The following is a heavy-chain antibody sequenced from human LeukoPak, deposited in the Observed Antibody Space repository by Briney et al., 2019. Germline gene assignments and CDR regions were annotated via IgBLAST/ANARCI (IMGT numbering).Heavy chain of an antibody. J-gene: IGHJ4*02. Sequence: GGSLRLSCAASGFTFSSYAMSWVRQAPGQGLEWVSAISGSGGSAYYADSVKGRFTISRDNSKNTLYLQMNSLRAEDTAVYCCAKENGDCSGYYRYYFDYWGQGTLVTVSA. CDR1: GFTFSSYA. V-gene: IGHV3-23*01. CDR2: ISGSGGSA. CDR3: AKENGDCSGYYRYYFDY. D-gene: IGHD3-22*01.